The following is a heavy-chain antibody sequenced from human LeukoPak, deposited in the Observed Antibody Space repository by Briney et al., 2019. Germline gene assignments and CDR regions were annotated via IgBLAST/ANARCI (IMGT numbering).Heavy chain of an antibody. CDR3: ARTVSSRIKVTDY. J-gene: IGHJ4*02. Sequence: GASVKVSCKASGYTFTGYYMHWVRQAPGQGLEWMGWINPDSGGTIYAQNFQGRVTMTRDTSISTAYMELSSLRSDDTAVYYCARTVSSRIKVTDYWGQGTLVTVSS. V-gene: IGHV1-2*02. CDR2: INPDSGGT. D-gene: IGHD6-13*01. CDR1: GYTFTGYY.